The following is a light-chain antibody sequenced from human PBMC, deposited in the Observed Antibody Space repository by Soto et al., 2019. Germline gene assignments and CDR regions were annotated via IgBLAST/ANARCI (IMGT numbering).Light chain of an antibody. J-gene: IGLJ2*01. CDR1: SSDVGDYNY. V-gene: IGLV2-14*01. CDR2: EVN. Sequence: QSALTQPASVSGSPGQSITISCTGTSSDVGDYNYVSWYQQHPGKAPKLMIYEVNNRPSGVSNRFSGSKSGNTASLTISGLQAEDEADYYCSSYTITSHVIFGGGTKLTVL. CDR3: SSYTITSHVI.